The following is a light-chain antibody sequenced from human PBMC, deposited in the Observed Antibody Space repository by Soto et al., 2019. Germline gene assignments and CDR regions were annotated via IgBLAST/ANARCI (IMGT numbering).Light chain of an antibody. Sequence: EIVLTQSPGTLSLSPGERATLSCRASQSVTSNYLAWYQQKPGQAPRLLVYGASRRATDIPDRFSGSGSGTDFTLTISRLEPEDFAVYYCQQYDSSPLAFGVGTKVEIK. J-gene: IGKJ4*01. CDR2: GAS. CDR3: QQYDSSPLA. CDR1: QSVTSNY. V-gene: IGKV3-20*01.